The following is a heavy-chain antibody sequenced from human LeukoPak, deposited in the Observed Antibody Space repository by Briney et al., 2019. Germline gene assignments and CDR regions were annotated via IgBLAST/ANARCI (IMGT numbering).Heavy chain of an antibody. Sequence: GGSLRLSCAASGSTFSSYAMSWVRQAPGKGPEWVSAISGSGGSTYYADSVQGRFTISRDNSKNTLYLQMNSLRAEDTAVYYCTKDSSGWYGKGIDYWGQGTLVTVSS. CDR3: TKDSSGWYGKGIDY. CDR1: GSTFSSYA. V-gene: IGHV3-23*01. D-gene: IGHD6-19*01. J-gene: IGHJ4*02. CDR2: ISGSGGST.